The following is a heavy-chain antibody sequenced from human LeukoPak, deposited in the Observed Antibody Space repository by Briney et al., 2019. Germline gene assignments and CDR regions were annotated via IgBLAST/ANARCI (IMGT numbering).Heavy chain of an antibody. D-gene: IGHD3-10*01. CDR3: AGESFSRRAGITMVRGVITY. CDR2: IIPILDTT. V-gene: IGHV1-69*11. CDR1: GGTLSNYA. J-gene: IGHJ4*02. Sequence: SVKVSCKASGGTLSNYAINWVRQAPGQGLEWMGRIIPILDTTNYAQKFQGSVTIITDESTSTAYMELITLRSGDTAVYYCAGESFSRRAGITMVRGVITYWGQGTLVTVSS.